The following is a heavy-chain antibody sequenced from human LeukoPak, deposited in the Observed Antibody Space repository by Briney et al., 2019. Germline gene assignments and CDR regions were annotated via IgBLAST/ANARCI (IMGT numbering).Heavy chain of an antibody. D-gene: IGHD4/OR15-4a*01. Sequence: PGGSLRLSCAVSGFTFSLYGMHWVRQAPGKGLEWVAVVSYDGTNKFYADSVKGRFTISRDGSKNTLYLQMNSLGVEDTAVYYCAREVGTSRAGLAWFELWGQGTTVTVSS. V-gene: IGHV3-30*03. J-gene: IGHJ3*01. CDR1: GFTFSLYG. CDR2: VSYDGTNK. CDR3: AREVGTSRAGLAWFEL.